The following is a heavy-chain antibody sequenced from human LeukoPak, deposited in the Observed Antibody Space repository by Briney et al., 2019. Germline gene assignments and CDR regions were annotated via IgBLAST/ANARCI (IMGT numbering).Heavy chain of an antibody. CDR3: ARETMAGHLDY. J-gene: IGHJ4*02. CDR2: IYYSGTT. Sequence: SETLSLTCPVSGDSTSSGDYFWSWIRQPPGGGLEWVGYIYYSGTTYYNPSLKSRVTISVDTSKNQFSLNLTSVTAQDTAVYYCARETMAGHLDYWGQGNLVTVSS. V-gene: IGHV4-30-4*01. CDR1: GDSTSSGDYF. D-gene: IGHD6-19*01.